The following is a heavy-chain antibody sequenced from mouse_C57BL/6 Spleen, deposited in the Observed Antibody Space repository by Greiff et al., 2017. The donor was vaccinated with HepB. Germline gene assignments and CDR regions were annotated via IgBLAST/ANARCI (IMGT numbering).Heavy chain of an antibody. CDR2: IYPGSGST. D-gene: IGHD2-5*01. J-gene: IGHJ3*01. V-gene: IGHV1-55*01. CDR3: ARNSNYEDWFAY. CDR1: GYTFTSYW. Sequence: QVQLKQPGAELVKPGASVKMSCKASGYTFTSYWITWVKQRPGQGLEWIGDIYPGSGSTNYNEKFKSKATLTVDTSSSTAYMQLSSLTSEDSAVYYCARNSNYEDWFAYWGQGTLVTVSA.